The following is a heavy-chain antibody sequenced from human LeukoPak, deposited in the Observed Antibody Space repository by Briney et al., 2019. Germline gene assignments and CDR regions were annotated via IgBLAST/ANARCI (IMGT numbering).Heavy chain of an antibody. Sequence: ASVKVSCKASGGTFSSYAISWVRQAPGQGLEWMGGIIPIFGTANYAQKFQGRVTITADESTSTAYMELSSLRSEDTAVYYCARDLHSGYEEGFDYWGQGTLVTVSS. CDR1: GGTFSSYA. CDR3: ARDLHSGYEEGFDY. D-gene: IGHD5-12*01. J-gene: IGHJ4*02. CDR2: IIPIFGTA. V-gene: IGHV1-69*13.